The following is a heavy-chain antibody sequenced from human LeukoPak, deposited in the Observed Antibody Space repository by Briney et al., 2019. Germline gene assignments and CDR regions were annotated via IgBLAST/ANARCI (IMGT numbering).Heavy chain of an antibody. J-gene: IGHJ4*02. CDR1: GYTFTNYY. Sequence: ASVKVSCTASGYTFTNYYMHWVRQAPGQGLEWMGIINASGGSTSYAQKFQGRVTMTRDTSTSTVYMELSSLRSEDTAVYYCARADKVSGYTIDYWGQGTLVTVSS. CDR2: INASGGST. D-gene: IGHD3-22*01. V-gene: IGHV1-46*01. CDR3: ARADKVSGYTIDY.